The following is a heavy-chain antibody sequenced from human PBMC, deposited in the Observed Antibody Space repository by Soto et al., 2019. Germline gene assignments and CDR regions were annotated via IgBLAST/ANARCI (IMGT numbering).Heavy chain of an antibody. Sequence: QVQLVQSGAEVKKPGASVKVSGKASGYTFTSYDINWVRQATGQGLEWLGWMNPNRGNTGYAKKFQGRVTMTRTTSISTAYMELSSLRSEDTAVYYCARVSSGLYCSGGSCSDAFDIWGQGTMVTVSS. CDR1: GYTFTSYD. J-gene: IGHJ3*02. CDR2: MNPNRGNT. CDR3: ARVSSGLYCSGGSCSDAFDI. D-gene: IGHD2-15*01. V-gene: IGHV1-8*01.